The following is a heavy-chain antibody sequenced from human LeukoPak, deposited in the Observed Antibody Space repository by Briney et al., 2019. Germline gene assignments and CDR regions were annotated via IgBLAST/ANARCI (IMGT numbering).Heavy chain of an antibody. CDR3: ARHSLRSNWHFDY. J-gene: IGHJ4*02. CDR1: GYTFTAYY. CDR2: INSNTGDT. V-gene: IGHV1-2*02. Sequence: ASVKVSCKASGYTFTAYYVHWVRQAPGQGPEWMGWINSNTGDTGYAQKFQGRVTMTRDTSISTLYMDLSSLRSDDTAVYYCARHSLRSNWHFDYWGQGTLVTVSS. D-gene: IGHD1-1*01.